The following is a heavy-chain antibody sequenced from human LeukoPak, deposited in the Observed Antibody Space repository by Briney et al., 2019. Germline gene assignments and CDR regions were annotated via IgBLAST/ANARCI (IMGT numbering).Heavy chain of an antibody. CDR3: ARERLGELSPNYYYYYGMDV. J-gene: IGHJ6*04. V-gene: IGHV1-2*04. CDR2: INPNSGGT. D-gene: IGHD3-16*02. Sequence: ASVTVSCKASGYTFTGCYMHWVRQAPGQGLEWMGWINPNSGGTNYAQKFQGWVTMTRDTSISTAYMELGRLRSDDTAVYYCARERLGELSPNYYYYYGMDVWGKGTTVTVSS. CDR1: GYTFTGCY.